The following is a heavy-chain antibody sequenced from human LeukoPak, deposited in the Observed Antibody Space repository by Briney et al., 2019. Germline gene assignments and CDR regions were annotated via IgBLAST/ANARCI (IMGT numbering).Heavy chain of an antibody. CDR3: ARDSLYYYYYYMDV. J-gene: IGHJ6*03. V-gene: IGHV4-34*01. D-gene: IGHD2-15*01. CDR2: INHSGST. Sequence: PSETLSLTCAVYGGSFSGYYWSWIRQPPGKGLEWIGEINHSGSTNYNPSLKSRVTISVDTSKNQFSLKLSSVTAVDTAVYYCARDSLYYYYYYMDVWGKGTTVTVSS. CDR1: GGSFSGYY.